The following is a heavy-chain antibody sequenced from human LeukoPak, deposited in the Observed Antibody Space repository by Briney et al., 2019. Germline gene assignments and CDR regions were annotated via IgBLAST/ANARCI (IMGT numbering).Heavy chain of an antibody. CDR2: FDPEDGET. CDR3: ATAGYSSGWYDGYYYYGMDV. V-gene: IGHV1-24*01. D-gene: IGHD6-19*01. J-gene: IGHJ6*02. CDR1: GYTLTEVS. Sequence: ASVKVSCKVSGYTLTEVSMHWVRQAPGKGLEWMGGFDPEDGETIYAQKFQGRVTMTEDTSTDTAYMELSSLRSEDTAVYYCATAGYSSGWYDGYYYYGMDVWGQGTTVTVSS.